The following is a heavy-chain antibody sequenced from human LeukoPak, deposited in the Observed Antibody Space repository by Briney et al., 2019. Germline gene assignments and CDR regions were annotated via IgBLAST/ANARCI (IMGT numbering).Heavy chain of an antibody. J-gene: IGHJ4*02. CDR1: GFTFSSYA. D-gene: IGHD6-19*01. Sequence: GGALTLSCVASGFTFSSYAMCWVRQAPGKGLEWVSAISGSGGSTYYADSVKGRFTISRDNSKNTLYLQMNSLRAEDTAVYYCARDSSGWYGPLDYWGQGTLVTVSS. CDR3: ARDSSGWYGPLDY. V-gene: IGHV3-23*01. CDR2: ISGSGGST.